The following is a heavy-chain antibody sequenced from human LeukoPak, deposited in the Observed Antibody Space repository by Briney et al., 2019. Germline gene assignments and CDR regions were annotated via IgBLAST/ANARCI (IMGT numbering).Heavy chain of an antibody. CDR1: GFTFSSYA. Sequence: PGRSLRLSCAASGFTFSSYAMHWVRQAPGKGLEWVAVISYDGSNKYYADSVKGRFTISRDNSKNTLYLQMNSLRAEDTAVYYCAKEAGIVLRFLEWSYAFDYWGQGTLVTVSS. CDR2: ISYDGSNK. CDR3: AKEAGIVLRFLEWSYAFDY. D-gene: IGHD3-3*01. J-gene: IGHJ4*02. V-gene: IGHV3-30-3*01.